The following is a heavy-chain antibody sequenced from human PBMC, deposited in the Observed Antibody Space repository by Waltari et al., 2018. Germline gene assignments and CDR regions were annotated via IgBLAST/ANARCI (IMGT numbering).Heavy chain of an antibody. CDR2: INPDSGVT. D-gene: IGHD2-21*02. J-gene: IGHJ5*02. CDR3: ARGRNDLSAFFDP. V-gene: IGHV1-2*06. Sequence: QVQLVQSGAEVTKPGASVKVSCTASGYRFTGSYLHWLRQAPGQGLEWMGRINPDSGVTKYAQNFQGRVTMTRDTSTNTAYMELNSLTSDDTAVYYCARGRNDLSAFFDPWGQGTLVAVSS. CDR1: GYRFTGSY.